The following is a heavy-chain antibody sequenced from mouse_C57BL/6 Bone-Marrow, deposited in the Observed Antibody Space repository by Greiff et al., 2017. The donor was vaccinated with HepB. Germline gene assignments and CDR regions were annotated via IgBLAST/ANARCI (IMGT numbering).Heavy chain of an antibody. CDR3: ALTYYYGSSYPFDG. V-gene: IGHV1-75*01. D-gene: IGHD1-1*01. J-gene: IGHJ2*01. CDR2: IFPGSGST. CDR1: GYTFTDYY. Sequence: QVQLQQSGPELVKPGASVKISCKASGYTFTDYYINWVKQRPGQGLEWIGWIFPGSGSTYYNEKFKGKATLTVDKSSSTAYMLLSSLTSEDSAVYFCALTYYYGSSYPFDGWGQGTTLTVSS.